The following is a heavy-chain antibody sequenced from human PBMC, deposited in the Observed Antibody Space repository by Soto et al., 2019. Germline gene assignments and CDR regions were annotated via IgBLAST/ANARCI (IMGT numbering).Heavy chain of an antibody. D-gene: IGHD1-26*01. V-gene: IGHV4-39*01. CDR3: ARTVGEHSYAMDV. J-gene: IGHJ6*02. CDR1: GGSISSSSYY. Sequence: AETLSRTFTVSGGSISSSSYYWDWIRQPPVKVLEWIGSIYYTGSTYYTPSLKSRVTISVYRSKNQFSLTLSSVTAAETAVYYCARTVGEHSYAMDVWGQGTTVTVSS. CDR2: IYYTGST.